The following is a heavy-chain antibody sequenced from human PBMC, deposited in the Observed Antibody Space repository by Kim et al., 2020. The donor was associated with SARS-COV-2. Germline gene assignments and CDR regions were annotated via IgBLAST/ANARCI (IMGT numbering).Heavy chain of an antibody. CDR2: IWYDGSNK. Sequence: GGSLRLSCAASGFTFSSYGMHWVRQAPGKGLEWVAVIWYDGSNKYYADPVKGRFTISRDNSKNTLYLQMNSLRAEDTAVYYCAKDVGSPVAPYGMDVWGQGTTVTVSS. J-gene: IGHJ6*02. D-gene: IGHD2-15*01. CDR3: AKDVGSPVAPYGMDV. CDR1: GFTFSSYG. V-gene: IGHV3-33*06.